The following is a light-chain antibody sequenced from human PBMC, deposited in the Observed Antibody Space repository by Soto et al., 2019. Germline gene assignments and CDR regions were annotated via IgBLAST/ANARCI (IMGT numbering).Light chain of an antibody. CDR3: QQTYNSLMYT. J-gene: IGKJ2*01. CDR1: QSITSY. V-gene: IGKV1-39*01. Sequence: DIQMTQSPSSLSVSVGDRVTITCRASQSITSYLNWYQQKPGKAPKLLIYAASNLQSGVPPRFSGRGSGTDFTLTISSLQPEDFATYYCQQTYNSLMYTFGQGTNLEIK. CDR2: AAS.